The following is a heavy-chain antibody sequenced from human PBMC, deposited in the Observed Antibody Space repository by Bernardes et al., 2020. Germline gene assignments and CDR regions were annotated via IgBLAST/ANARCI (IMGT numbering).Heavy chain of an antibody. CDR3: ARAVYGDPFDY. Sequence: GGSLRLSCAASGFTFSSYGMHWVRQAPGKGLEWVAVIWYDGSNKYYADSVKGRFTISRDNSKNTLYLQMNSLRAEDTAVYYCARAVYGDPFDYWGQGTLVTVSS. J-gene: IGHJ4*02. V-gene: IGHV3-33*01. CDR2: IWYDGSNK. D-gene: IGHD4-17*01. CDR1: GFTFSSYG.